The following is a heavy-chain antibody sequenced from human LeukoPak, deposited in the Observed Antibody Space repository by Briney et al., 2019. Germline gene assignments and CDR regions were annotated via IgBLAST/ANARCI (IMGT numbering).Heavy chain of an antibody. J-gene: IGHJ4*02. Sequence: ASVKVSCKASGYTFTAYYMHWVRQAPGQGLEWMGWMNPKSGDTKYAQKFQGRVTMTRDTSISTAYMEMSRLRSDDTAVYYCPRVMAVAGTDYWGQGTLVTVSS. CDR1: GYTFTAYY. D-gene: IGHD6-19*01. V-gene: IGHV1-2*02. CDR2: MNPKSGDT. CDR3: PRVMAVAGTDY.